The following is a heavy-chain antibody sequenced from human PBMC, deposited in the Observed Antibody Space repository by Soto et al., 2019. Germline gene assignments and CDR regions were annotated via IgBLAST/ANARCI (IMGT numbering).Heavy chain of an antibody. CDR3: ARDKITGLFDY. CDR2: INHSGST. Sequence: QVQLQQWGAGLLKPSETLSLTCAVYGGSFSGYSWTWIRQPPGTGLEWIGEINHSGSTNYNPSLKXXATISVDTSKNQFSLKLTSVTAADPAVYYCARDKITGLFDYWGQGTLVTVSS. J-gene: IGHJ4*02. D-gene: IGHD2-8*02. CDR1: GGSFSGYS. V-gene: IGHV4-34*01.